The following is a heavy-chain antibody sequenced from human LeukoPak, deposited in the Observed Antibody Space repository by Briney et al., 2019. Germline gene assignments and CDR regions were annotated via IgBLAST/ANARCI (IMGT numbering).Heavy chain of an antibody. D-gene: IGHD3-3*01. J-gene: IGHJ4*02. V-gene: IGHV3-33*01. CDR1: GFAFSSYG. CDR3: ASLQINYDFWSGYFGSLTDY. CDR2: IYYDGTNK. Sequence: GGSLRLSCAASGFAFSSYGMHWVRQAPGKGLEWVAVIYYDGTNKYYADSVKGRFTISRDNSKNTLYLHMNSLRAEDTAVYYCASLQINYDFWSGYFGSLTDYWGQGTLVTVSS.